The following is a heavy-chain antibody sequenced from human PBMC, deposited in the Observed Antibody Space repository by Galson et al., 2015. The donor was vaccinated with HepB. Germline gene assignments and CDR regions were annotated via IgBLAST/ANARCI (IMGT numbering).Heavy chain of an antibody. V-gene: IGHV3-33*06. CDR2: IWYDGSNK. CDR3: AKELIVVVPAAMKVYGMDV. D-gene: IGHD2-2*01. J-gene: IGHJ6*02. CDR1: GFTFSIYG. Sequence: FLRLSCAASGFTFSIYGMHWVRQAPGEGLEWGAVIWYDGSNKYYADSVKGRFTISRDNSKNTLYLQMNSLRAEDTAVYYCAKELIVVVPAAMKVYGMDVWGQGTTVTVSS.